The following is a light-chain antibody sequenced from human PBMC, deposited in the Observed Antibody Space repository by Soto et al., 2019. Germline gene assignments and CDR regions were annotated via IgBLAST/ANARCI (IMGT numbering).Light chain of an antibody. Sequence: QSVLTQPASVSGSPGQSITISCSGSISDVGSSGPVSWYQHHPGQVPKLIIYEGSRRPSGVSSRFSGSKTGNTASLTITGLPAEDEANYYCCSYVGASTYVFGTGTKVTVL. V-gene: IGLV2-23*01. CDR3: CSYVGASTYV. J-gene: IGLJ1*01. CDR2: EGS. CDR1: ISDVGSSGP.